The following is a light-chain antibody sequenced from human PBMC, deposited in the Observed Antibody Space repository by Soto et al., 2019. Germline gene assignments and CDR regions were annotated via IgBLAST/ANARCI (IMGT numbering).Light chain of an antibody. J-gene: IGLJ1*01. CDR3: SSYTSSSPPYV. CDR2: EVS. V-gene: IGLV2-14*01. Sequence: QSALTQPASVSGSPGQSITISCTGTSSDVGGYNYVSWYQQHPGKAPKLMIYEVSNRPSGVSNRFSGSKSGNTASLTISGLQPEAEADYYCSSYTSSSPPYVFGTGTKLTAL. CDR1: SSDVGGYNY.